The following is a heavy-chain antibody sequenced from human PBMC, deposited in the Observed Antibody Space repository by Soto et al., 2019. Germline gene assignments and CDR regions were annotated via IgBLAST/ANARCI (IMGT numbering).Heavy chain of an antibody. CDR2: INPNSGGT. Sequence: GASVKVSCKASGYTFTGYDMHGVRQAPGQGLEWMGWINPNSGGTNYAQKFQGWVTMTRDTSISTAYMELSRLRSDDTAVYYCAREFWSGPYYYYGMDVWGQGTTVTVSS. D-gene: IGHD3-3*01. J-gene: IGHJ6*02. CDR1: GYTFTGYD. V-gene: IGHV1-2*04. CDR3: AREFWSGPYYYYGMDV.